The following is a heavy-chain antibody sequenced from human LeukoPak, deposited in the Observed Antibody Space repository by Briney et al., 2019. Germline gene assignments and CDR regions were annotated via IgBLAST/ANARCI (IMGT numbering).Heavy chain of an antibody. D-gene: IGHD5-18*01. CDR2: ISGSGGSI. J-gene: IGHJ5*02. CDR3: AKGASSYSFDP. Sequence: GGSLRLSCAASGFTFSSYSLSWVRQAPGKGPEWVSAISGSGGSIHYVDSVKGRFTISRDNSKNTLYLQMNSLRAEGTAIYYCAKGASSYSFDPWGQGTLVTVSS. V-gene: IGHV3-23*01. CDR1: GFTFSSYS.